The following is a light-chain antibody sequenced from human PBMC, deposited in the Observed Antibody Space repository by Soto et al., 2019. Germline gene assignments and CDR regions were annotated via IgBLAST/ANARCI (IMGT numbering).Light chain of an antibody. CDR3: QQRSTWPPT. V-gene: IGKV3D-20*02. Sequence: PGERATLSCRATESVSSNYLAWYQHKPGQAPRLLIYGASRRATGIPDRFSGSGSGTDFTLTISSLEPEDFALYYCQQRSTWPPTFGQGTRLEIK. J-gene: IGKJ5*01. CDR1: ESVSSNY. CDR2: GAS.